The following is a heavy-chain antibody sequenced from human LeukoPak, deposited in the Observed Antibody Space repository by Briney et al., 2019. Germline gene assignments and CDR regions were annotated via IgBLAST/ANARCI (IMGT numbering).Heavy chain of an antibody. D-gene: IGHD6-6*01. V-gene: IGHV3-53*01. CDR2: LYNAGST. CDR3: AKRGPIYSSSPGNYFDY. Sequence: GRSLRLSCVASGFTVSNKYMSWVRQAPGKGLEWVSVLYNAGSTYYADSVKGRFTISRDNSKNTLYLQMYSLRAEDTAVYYCAKRGPIYSSSPGNYFDYWGQGTLVTVSS. J-gene: IGHJ4*02. CDR1: GFTVSNKY.